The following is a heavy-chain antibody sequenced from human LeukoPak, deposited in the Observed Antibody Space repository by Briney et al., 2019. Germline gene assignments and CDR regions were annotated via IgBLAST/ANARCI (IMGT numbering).Heavy chain of an antibody. V-gene: IGHV1-69*04. Sequence: SVKVSCKASGGTFSSYAISWVRQAPGQGLEWMGRIIPILGIANYAQKFQGRVTITADKSTSTAYMELSSLRAEDTAVYYCAKDHLGYYYFDYWGQGTLVTVSS. CDR1: GGTFSSYA. CDR2: IIPILGIA. D-gene: IGHD3-16*01. J-gene: IGHJ4*02. CDR3: AKDHLGYYYFDY.